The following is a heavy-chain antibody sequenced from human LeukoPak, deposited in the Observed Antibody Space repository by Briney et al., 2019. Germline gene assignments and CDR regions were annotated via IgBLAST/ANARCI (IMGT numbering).Heavy chain of an antibody. CDR3: ARHSRITMIPPYKDAFDI. D-gene: IGHD3-22*01. V-gene: IGHV4-38-2*01. Sequence: SETLSLNCAVSGYSISSGYYLGWIRQPPGKGLAWIGSNYHSGSTYYNPSLKSRVTISVDTSKKQFSLKLSSVTAADTAVYYCARHSRITMIPPYKDAFDIWGQGTMVTVST. J-gene: IGHJ3*02. CDR2: NYHSGST. CDR1: GYSISSGYY.